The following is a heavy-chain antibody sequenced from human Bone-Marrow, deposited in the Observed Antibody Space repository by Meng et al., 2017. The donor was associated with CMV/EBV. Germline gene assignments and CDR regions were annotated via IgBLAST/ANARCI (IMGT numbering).Heavy chain of an antibody. D-gene: IGHD3-3*01. CDR2: INPIFGTA. V-gene: IGHV1-69*05. Sequence: SVKVSCKTSGFTFMSAYYMHWVRQAPGQGLEWMGGINPIFGTANYAQKFQGRVTITTDESTSTAYMELSSLRAEDTAVYYCARGSMSGKLLRYYYGMDVWGQGTTVTGSS. CDR3: ARGSMSGKLLRYYYGMDV. J-gene: IGHJ6*01. CDR1: GFTFMSAYY.